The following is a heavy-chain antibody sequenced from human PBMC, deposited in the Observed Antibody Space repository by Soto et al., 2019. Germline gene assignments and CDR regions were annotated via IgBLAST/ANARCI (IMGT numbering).Heavy chain of an antibody. CDR1: GFTFSDYY. J-gene: IGHJ4*02. V-gene: IGHV3-11*06. Sequence: PGESLKISCAASGFTFSDYYMNWIRQAPGKGLEWVSYISSSSSYAIYADSVKGRFTVSRDNAKNSLFLQMNSLRAEDTAIYYCARDSSVTPRPLEYWGQGTLVTV. CDR3: ARDSSVTPRPLEY. D-gene: IGHD2-8*01. CDR2: ISSSSSYA.